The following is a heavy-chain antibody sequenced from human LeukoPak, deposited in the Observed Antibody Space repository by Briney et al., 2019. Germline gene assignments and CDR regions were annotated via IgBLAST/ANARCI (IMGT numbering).Heavy chain of an antibody. D-gene: IGHD6-13*01. J-gene: IGHJ4*02. CDR3: AKEILRYSSSWYYFDY. CDR1: GFTFSSYA. CDR2: ISGSGGST. Sequence: GGSLRLSCAASGFTFSSYAMSWVRQAPGKGLEWVSAISGSGGSTYYADSVKGRFTISRDNSKNTLYLQMNSLRAEDTAVYHCAKEILRYSSSWYYFDYWGQGTLVTVSS. V-gene: IGHV3-23*01.